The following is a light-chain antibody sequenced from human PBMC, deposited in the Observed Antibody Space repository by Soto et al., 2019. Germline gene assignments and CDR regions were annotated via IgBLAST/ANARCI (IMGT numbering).Light chain of an antibody. Sequence: DIVMTQSPDSRAVSLGERATINCKSSQSVLYRSNNKNYLAWYQQKPGQPPKLLIYWASTRESGVPDRFSGSGYGTDFTLTISSLQAEDVAVYYCQQYYSTPNTFGQGTKLEIK. V-gene: IGKV4-1*01. CDR3: QQYYSTPNT. CDR2: WAS. CDR1: QSVLYRSNNKNY. J-gene: IGKJ2*01.